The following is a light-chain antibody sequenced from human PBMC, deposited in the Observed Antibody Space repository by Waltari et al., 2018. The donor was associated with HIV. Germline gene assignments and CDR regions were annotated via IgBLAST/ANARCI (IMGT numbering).Light chain of an antibody. CDR2: DVT. J-gene: IGLJ2*01. CDR3: SSYIASGTIL. V-gene: IGLV2-14*01. Sequence: SALTQPASVSGSLGQSITIACFGTSSDIGSNAYVSWYQHHPDKAPQLLLPDVTTRPSWFPFRFSGSKSGTTASLTISGLQAEYEADYYCSSYIASGTILFGGGTKVTVL. CDR1: SSDIGSNAY.